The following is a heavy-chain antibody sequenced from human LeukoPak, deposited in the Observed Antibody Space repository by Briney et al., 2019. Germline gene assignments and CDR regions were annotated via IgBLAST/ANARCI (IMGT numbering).Heavy chain of an antibody. CDR2: ISWNSGSI. CDR3: AKDIRGSYYDSSGYWDY. V-gene: IGHV3-9*01. J-gene: IGHJ4*02. Sequence: GGSLRLSCAASGFTFDDYAMHWVRQAPGQGLELVSGISWNSGSIGYADSVKGRFTISRDNAKNSLYLQMNSLRAEDTALYYCAKDIRGSYYDSSGYWDYWGQGTLVTVSS. CDR1: GFTFDDYA. D-gene: IGHD3-22*01.